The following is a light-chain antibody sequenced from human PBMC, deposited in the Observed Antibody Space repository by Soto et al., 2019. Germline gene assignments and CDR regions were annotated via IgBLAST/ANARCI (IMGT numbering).Light chain of an antibody. V-gene: IGKV1-5*03. CDR1: QIINSW. CDR3: QQFHSYSYT. J-gene: IGKJ2*01. CDR2: KAS. Sequence: DIQMTQSPSTLSASVGDRVTITCRASQIINSWLAWYQQKPGKAPNLLIYKASNLESGVPSRFSGSGSGTEFTLTISSLQPDDFATYYCQQFHSYSYTFGQGTKLEI.